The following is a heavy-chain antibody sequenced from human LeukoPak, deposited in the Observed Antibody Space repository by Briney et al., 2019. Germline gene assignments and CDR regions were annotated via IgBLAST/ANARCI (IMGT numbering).Heavy chain of an antibody. CDR3: ARALNYGANFDY. Sequence: SSETLSPTCTVSGRSISSYYCSWVRQPPGKGLEWIGYIYYSGSTNYNPSLKSRVTISVDTSKNQFSLKLICVTAADTAVYSSARALNYGANFDYWGQGTQVTVSS. CDR1: GRSISSYY. CDR2: IYYSGST. D-gene: IGHD4-17*01. V-gene: IGHV4-59*12. J-gene: IGHJ4*02.